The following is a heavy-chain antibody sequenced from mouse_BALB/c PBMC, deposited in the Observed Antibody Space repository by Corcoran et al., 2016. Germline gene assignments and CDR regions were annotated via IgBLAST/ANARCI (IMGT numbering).Heavy chain of an antibody. CDR3: GNFDY. CDR1: GDTFTSYV. Sequence: EVQLQQSGPELVKTGASLKMSCRASGDTFTSYVMHWVKQKPGQGLEWIGYINPYNDGTKYNEKFKGKATLTSDQSSSTTYLELSSVTSEDSAVYYCGNFDYWGQGTTLTVSS. J-gene: IGHJ2*01. V-gene: IGHV1S136*01. CDR2: INPYNDGT.